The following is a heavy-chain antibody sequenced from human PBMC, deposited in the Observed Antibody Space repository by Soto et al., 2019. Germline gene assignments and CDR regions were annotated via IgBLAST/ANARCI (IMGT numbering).Heavy chain of an antibody. CDR3: ARVRRGKISSSSYYFDY. Sequence: ASVKVSCKASGYTFTSYGISWVRQAPGQGLEWMGWISAYNGNTNYAQKLQGRVTMTTDTSTSTAYMELRSLRSDDTAVYYCARVRRGKISSSSYYFDYWGQGTLVTVSS. J-gene: IGHJ4*02. CDR1: GYTFTSYG. V-gene: IGHV1-18*01. D-gene: IGHD6-6*01. CDR2: ISAYNGNT.